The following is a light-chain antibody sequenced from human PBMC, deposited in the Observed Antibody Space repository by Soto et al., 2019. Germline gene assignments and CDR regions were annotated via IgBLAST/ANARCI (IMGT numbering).Light chain of an antibody. CDR3: QQYGDSVFT. V-gene: IGKV3D-20*01. CDR2: DAS. CDR1: QSIYDNH. Sequence: VLTQSPDTLSLSPGEGATLSCGASQSIYDNHLAWYQQKPGLAPKLLVYDASNRASGIPDRFSGSGSGTDFTLTISRLEPEDSAVYYCQQYGDSVFTFGGGTKVAIK. J-gene: IGKJ4*01.